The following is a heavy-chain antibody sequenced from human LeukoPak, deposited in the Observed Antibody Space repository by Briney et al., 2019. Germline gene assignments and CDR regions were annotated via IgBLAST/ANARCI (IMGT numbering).Heavy chain of an antibody. J-gene: IGHJ4*02. D-gene: IGHD5-12*01. Sequence: GGSLRLSCVASGFTFSGNGMHWVRQAPGKGLEWVTFIQYDGSKKYYADSVKGRFTISRDNARNSLYLQMNSLRAEDTAVYYCASQGSGYDSPIDHWGQGTLVTVSS. CDR1: GFTFSGNG. CDR3: ASQGSGYDSPIDH. V-gene: IGHV3-30*02. CDR2: IQYDGSKK.